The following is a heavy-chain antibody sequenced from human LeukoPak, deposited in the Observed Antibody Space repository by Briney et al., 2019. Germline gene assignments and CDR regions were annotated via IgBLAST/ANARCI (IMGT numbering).Heavy chain of an antibody. V-gene: IGHV3-7*01. CDR1: GFTFSSYW. Sequence: GGSLRLSCAASGFTFSSYWMSWVRQAPGKGLEWVANIKQDGSEKYYVDSVKGRFTISRDNAKNSLYLQMNSLRAEDTAVYYCARAFYNRWVYYYYMDVWGKGTTVTVSS. D-gene: IGHD1-1*01. CDR3: ARAFYNRWVYYYYMDV. J-gene: IGHJ6*03. CDR2: IKQDGSEK.